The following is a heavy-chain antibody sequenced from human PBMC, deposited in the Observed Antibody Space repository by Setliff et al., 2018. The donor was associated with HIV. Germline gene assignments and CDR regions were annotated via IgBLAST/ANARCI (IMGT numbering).Heavy chain of an antibody. Sequence: GASVKVSCKASGYTFTGYYMHWVRQAPGQGLEWMGWINPNSGGTNYAQKFQGRVTMTRDTSISTAYMELSRLRSDDTAVYYCARDAGYSYGPTSRNFDQWGQGTLVTVSS. J-gene: IGHJ4*02. CDR2: INPNSGGT. V-gene: IGHV1-2*02. CDR3: ARDAGYSYGPTSRNFDQ. D-gene: IGHD5-18*01. CDR1: GYTFTGYY.